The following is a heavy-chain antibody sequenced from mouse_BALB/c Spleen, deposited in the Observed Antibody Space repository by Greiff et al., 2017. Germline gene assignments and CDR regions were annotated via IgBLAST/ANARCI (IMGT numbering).Heavy chain of an antibody. CDR2: INPYNDGT. CDR1: GYTFTSYV. D-gene: IGHD2-1*01. Sequence: LVESGPELVKPGASVKMSCKASGYTFTSYVMHWVKQKPGQGLEWIGYINPYNDGTKYNEKFKGKATLTSDKSSSTAYMELSSLTSEDSAVYYCARGYGNYEATWFAYWGQGTLVTVSA. V-gene: IGHV1-14*01. J-gene: IGHJ3*01. CDR3: ARGYGNYEATWFAY.